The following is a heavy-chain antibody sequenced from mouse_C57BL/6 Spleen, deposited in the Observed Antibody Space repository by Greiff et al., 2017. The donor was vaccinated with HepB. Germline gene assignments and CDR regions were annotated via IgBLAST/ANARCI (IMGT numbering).Heavy chain of an antibody. D-gene: IGHD1-1*01. J-gene: IGHJ2*01. V-gene: IGHV1-80*01. Sequence: VQLQQSGAELVKPGASVKISCKASGYAFSSYWMNWVKQRPGKGLEWIGQIYPGDGDTNYNGKFKGKATLTADKSSSTDYMQLSSLTSEDSAVYYCARMTTVVANPSIDYWGQGTTLTVSS. CDR1: GYAFSSYW. CDR2: IYPGDGDT. CDR3: ARMTTVVANPSIDY.